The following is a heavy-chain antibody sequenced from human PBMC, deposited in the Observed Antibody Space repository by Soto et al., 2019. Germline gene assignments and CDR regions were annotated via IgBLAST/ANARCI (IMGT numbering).Heavy chain of an antibody. Sequence: HPGGSLRLSCAASGFTVSSNYMSWVRQAPGKGLEWVSVIYSGGSTYYADSVKGRFTISRDNSKNTLYLQMNSLRAEDTAVYYCARVVVDSRAIDYWGQGTLVTVSS. V-gene: IGHV3-66*01. CDR2: IYSGGST. CDR1: GFTVSSNY. CDR3: ARVVVDSRAIDY. J-gene: IGHJ4*02. D-gene: IGHD2-15*01.